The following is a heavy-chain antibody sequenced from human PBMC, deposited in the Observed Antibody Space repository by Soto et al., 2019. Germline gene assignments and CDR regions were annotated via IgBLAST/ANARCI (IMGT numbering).Heavy chain of an antibody. Sequence: VQLQESGPGLVKPSETLSLTCTVSAGSISYSYWSWIRQSPGEGLEWIGYIHNNGESNYNPSLISRVTMSLHTSKHQVPLNLTSATAADTAVYYCARQPPATAAFDIWGQGTMVTVSS. CDR1: AGSISYSY. CDR3: ARQPPATAAFDI. CDR2: IHNNGES. V-gene: IGHV4-59*08. J-gene: IGHJ3*02. D-gene: IGHD5-12*01.